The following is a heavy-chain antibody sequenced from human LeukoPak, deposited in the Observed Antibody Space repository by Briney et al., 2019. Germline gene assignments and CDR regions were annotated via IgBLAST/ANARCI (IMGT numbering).Heavy chain of an antibody. CDR3: ARGYCSSTSCYAWFDP. D-gene: IGHD2-2*01. V-gene: IGHV1-46*01. CDR2: INPSGGST. CDR1: GCTFTLYY. J-gene: IGHJ5*02. Sequence: ASVNVSCKPSGCTFTLYYMHWVRQAPGQGLEWMGTINPSGGSTHYAQRFQGRVTMTRDTSTSTVYMELSSLRSEDTAVYYCARGYCSSTSCYAWFDPWGQGTLVTVSS.